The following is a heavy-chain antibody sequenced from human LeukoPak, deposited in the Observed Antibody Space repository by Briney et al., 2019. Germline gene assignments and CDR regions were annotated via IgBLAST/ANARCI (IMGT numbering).Heavy chain of an antibody. V-gene: IGHV3-21*01. Sequence: GGSLRLSCAASGFTFSSYSMNWVRQAPGKGLEWVSSISSSSSYIYYADSVKGRFTISRDNDKNSLYLQMNSLRAEDTAVYYCSTQETGSSGWYGGDWYFDLWGRGTLVTVSS. J-gene: IGHJ2*01. CDR1: GFTFSSYS. CDR2: ISSSSSYI. D-gene: IGHD6-19*01. CDR3: STQETGSSGWYGGDWYFDL.